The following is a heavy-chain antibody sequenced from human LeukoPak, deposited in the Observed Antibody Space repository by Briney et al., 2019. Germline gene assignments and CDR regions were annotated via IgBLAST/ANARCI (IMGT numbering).Heavy chain of an antibody. V-gene: IGHV1-3*01. CDR2: INAGNGNT. CDR3: ARESSTSSALGVIDP. CDR1: GYTFTSYV. Sequence: ASVKVSCKASGYTFTSYVMHWVRQAPGQRLEWMGWINAGNGNTKYSQKFQGRVTITRDTSTSTAYMELRSLRSDDTAVYYCARESSTSSALGVIDPWGQGTLVTVSS. J-gene: IGHJ5*02. D-gene: IGHD2-2*01.